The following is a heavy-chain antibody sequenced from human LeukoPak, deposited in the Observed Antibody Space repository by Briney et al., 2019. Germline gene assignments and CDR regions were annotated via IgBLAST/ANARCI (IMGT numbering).Heavy chain of an antibody. Sequence: GGSLRLSCAASGFTFSSYAMSWVRQAPGKGLEWVSAISGSGGSTYYADSVKGRFTISRDNSKNTLYLQMNSLRAEDTAVYYCAKGLGGYSYGRIDYWGQGTLVTVSS. V-gene: IGHV3-23*01. J-gene: IGHJ4*02. CDR1: GFTFSSYA. CDR2: ISGSGGST. CDR3: AKGLGGYSYGRIDY. D-gene: IGHD5-18*01.